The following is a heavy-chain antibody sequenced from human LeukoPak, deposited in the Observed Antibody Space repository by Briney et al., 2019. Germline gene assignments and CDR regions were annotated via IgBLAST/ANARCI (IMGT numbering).Heavy chain of an antibody. D-gene: IGHD3-9*01. J-gene: IGHJ4*02. V-gene: IGHV1-18*01. CDR2: ISAYNGNT. Sequence: ASVKVSCKASGYTFTSYGSSWVRQAPGQGLEWMGWISAYNGNTNYAQKLQGRVTMTTDTSTSTAYMELRSLRSDDTAVYYCAREDILTGEYDYWGQGTLVTVSS. CDR3: AREDILTGEYDY. CDR1: GYTFTSYG.